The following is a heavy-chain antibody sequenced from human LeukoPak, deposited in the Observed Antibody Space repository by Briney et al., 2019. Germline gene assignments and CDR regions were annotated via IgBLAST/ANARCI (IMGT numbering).Heavy chain of an antibody. D-gene: IGHD2-8*02. CDR3: ATYRQVLLPFES. CDR2: ISGSGANT. V-gene: IGHV3-23*01. J-gene: IGHJ4*02. Sequence: GGSLRLSCAASGFIFSDYGITWVRQAPGKGLEWVSGISGSGANTYFADSVKGRSTISRDNSKNTVYLQMDSLRAEDTAVYYCATYRQVLLPFESWGQGTLVTVSS. CDR1: GFIFSDYG.